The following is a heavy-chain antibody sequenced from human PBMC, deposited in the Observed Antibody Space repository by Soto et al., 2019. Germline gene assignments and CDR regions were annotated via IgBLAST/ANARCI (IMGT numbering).Heavy chain of an antibody. CDR2: ISGSGGTT. CDR3: AKGHVTKFAP. Sequence: EVQLLESGGGLVQPGGSLRLSCAASGFTFSSYAMSWVRQAPGKGLEWVSAISGSGGTTYYADSVEGRFTISRDNSKDTLDLEMNSLTAEDTAVYYCAKGHVTKFAPWGQGTLVTVSS. CDR1: GFTFSSYA. V-gene: IGHV3-23*01. J-gene: IGHJ5*02.